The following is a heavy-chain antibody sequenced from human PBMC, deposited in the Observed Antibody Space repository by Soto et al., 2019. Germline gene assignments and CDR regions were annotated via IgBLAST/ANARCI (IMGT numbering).Heavy chain of an antibody. V-gene: IGHV4-39*02. CDR3: ARLVVVAPVANA. CDR2: IFYTGTT. Sequence: SETLSLTCSVSGGSINYNSYYWGWIRQPRGKGLERVGGIFYTGTTYYGPSLKDRVTISVDTSKNSFSLNLPSVTAVDTAVYFCARLVVVAPVANAWGQGTLVTVSS. D-gene: IGHD2-2*01. CDR1: GGSINYNSYY. J-gene: IGHJ5*02.